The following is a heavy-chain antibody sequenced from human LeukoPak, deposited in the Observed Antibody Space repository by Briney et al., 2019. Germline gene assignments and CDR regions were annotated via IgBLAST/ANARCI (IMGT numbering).Heavy chain of an antibody. V-gene: IGHV3-48*03. Sequence: PGGSLRLSCAASGFTFSSYEMNWVRQAPGKGLEWVSYISSSGSTIYYADSVKGRFTISRDNAKNSLYLQMNSLRAEDTAVYYCARVPGYYGSGSYHLGSDHWGQGTLVTVSS. CDR3: ARVPGYYGSGSYHLGSDH. CDR1: GFTFSSYE. D-gene: IGHD3-10*01. CDR2: ISSSGSTI. J-gene: IGHJ5*02.